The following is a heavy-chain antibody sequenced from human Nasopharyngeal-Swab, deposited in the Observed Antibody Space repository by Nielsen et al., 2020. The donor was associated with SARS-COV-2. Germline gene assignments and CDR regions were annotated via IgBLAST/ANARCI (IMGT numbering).Heavy chain of an antibody. V-gene: IGHV4-30-4*01. Sequence: LRLSCVVSGGSISGGYYWRWIRQPPGKGLEWIGYIYYSGTHSYNPSLKSRLTISIDTSKNQFSLYLSSATAADTAVYYCARFRTGFYGSDYYYGFDVWGQGTTVTVSS. CDR3: ARFRTGFYGSDYYYGFDV. CDR2: IYYSGTH. CDR1: GGSISGGYY. D-gene: IGHD3/OR15-3a*01. J-gene: IGHJ6*02.